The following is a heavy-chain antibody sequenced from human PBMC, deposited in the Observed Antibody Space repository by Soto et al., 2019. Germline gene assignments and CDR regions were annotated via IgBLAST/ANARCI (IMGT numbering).Heavy chain of an antibody. V-gene: IGHV1-3*01. J-gene: IGHJ5*02. D-gene: IGHD3-10*01. Sequence: QVQLVQSGAEVKKPGASVKVSCKASGYTFISYGMHWVRQAPGQRLEWMGWINAGNGSTRYSQKFQGRVNITRDTSASTAYMDVSSLRSEDTAVYYCARSGSGKGWFDPWGQGTQVTVSS. CDR3: ARSGSGKGWFDP. CDR1: GYTFISYG. CDR2: INAGNGST.